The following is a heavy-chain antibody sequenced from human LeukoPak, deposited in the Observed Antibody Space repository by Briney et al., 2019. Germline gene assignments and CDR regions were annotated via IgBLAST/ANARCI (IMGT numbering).Heavy chain of an antibody. J-gene: IGHJ4*02. CDR3: ARGICSGGSCYPEY. V-gene: IGHV4-30-4*08. Sequence: SQTLSLTCTVSGGSISSGDYYWSWIRQPPGKGLEWIGYIYYSGSTYYNPSLKSRVTISVDTSKNQFSLKLSSVTAADTAVYYCARGICSGGSCYPEYWGQGTLVTVSS. CDR1: GGSISSGDYY. D-gene: IGHD2-15*01. CDR2: IYYSGST.